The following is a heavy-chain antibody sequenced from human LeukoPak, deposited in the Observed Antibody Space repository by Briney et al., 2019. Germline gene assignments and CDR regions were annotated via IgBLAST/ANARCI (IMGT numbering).Heavy chain of an antibody. J-gene: IGHJ6*02. V-gene: IGHV1-2*02. CDR1: GYTFTGYY. CDR2: INPNSGGT. CDR3: ATMLWFGELCGMDV. Sequence: ASVKVSCKASGYTFTGYYMHWVRQAPGQGLEWMGWINPNSGGTNYAQKFQGRVTMTRDTSISTAYMELSRLRSDDTAVYYCATMLWFGELCGMDVWGQGTTVTVSS. D-gene: IGHD3-10*01.